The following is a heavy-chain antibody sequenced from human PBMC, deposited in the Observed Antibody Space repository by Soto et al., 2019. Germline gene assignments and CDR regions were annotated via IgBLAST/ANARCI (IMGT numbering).Heavy chain of an antibody. Sequence: GGSLRLSCAASGFTFSSYGMHWVRQAPGKGLEWVAVIWYDGSNKYYADSVKGRFTISRDNSKNTLYLQMNSLRAEDTAVYYCARDLDSSGYHYYYYGMDVWGQGTTVTVSS. CDR1: GFTFSSYG. CDR2: IWYDGSNK. D-gene: IGHD3-22*01. V-gene: IGHV3-33*01. J-gene: IGHJ6*02. CDR3: ARDLDSSGYHYYYYGMDV.